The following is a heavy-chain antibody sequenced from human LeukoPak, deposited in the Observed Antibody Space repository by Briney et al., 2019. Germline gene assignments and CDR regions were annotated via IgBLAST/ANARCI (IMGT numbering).Heavy chain of an antibody. CDR1: GFTFSSYS. J-gene: IGHJ4*02. CDR2: ISSSSSYI. V-gene: IGHV3-21*01. CDR3: ARDSSSWSEGTFDY. D-gene: IGHD6-13*01. Sequence: PGGSLRLSCAASGFTFSSYSMNWVRQAPGKGLEWVSSISSSSSYIYYADSVKGRFTISRDNAKNSLYLQMNSLRAEDTAVYYCARDSSSWSEGTFDYWGQGTLVTVSS.